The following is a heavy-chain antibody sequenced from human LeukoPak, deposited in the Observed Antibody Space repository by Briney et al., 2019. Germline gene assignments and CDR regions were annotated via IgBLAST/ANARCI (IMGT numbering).Heavy chain of an antibody. CDR3: ARRPAHYYNSLGKSDY. J-gene: IGHJ4*02. Sequence: SETLSLTCAVSGGAVSGYYWTWIRQPPGKGLEWSGEINQSGSANYNPSLTGRVSMSVDTSKSQFSLNLNSVTAADTAVYYCARRPAHYYNSLGKSDYWGRGTLVTVSS. CDR2: INQSGSA. D-gene: IGHD3-22*01. V-gene: IGHV4-34*01. CDR1: GGAVSGYY.